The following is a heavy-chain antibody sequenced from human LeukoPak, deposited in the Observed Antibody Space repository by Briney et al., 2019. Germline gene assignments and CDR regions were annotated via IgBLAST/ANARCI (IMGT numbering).Heavy chain of an antibody. Sequence: PETLSLTCTVSGGSIRSSYYYWGWIRRPPGKGLEWIGYIDDSGNTDYNPSLKSQVTISVDRSKNQLSLKLSFVTAADTAVYYCARSDYHGSGSHTVFDAFDIWGQGTRVTVSP. J-gene: IGHJ3*02. CDR1: GGSIRSSYYY. V-gene: IGHV4-61*05. CDR2: IDDSGNT. CDR3: ARSDYHGSGSHTVFDAFDI. D-gene: IGHD3-10*01.